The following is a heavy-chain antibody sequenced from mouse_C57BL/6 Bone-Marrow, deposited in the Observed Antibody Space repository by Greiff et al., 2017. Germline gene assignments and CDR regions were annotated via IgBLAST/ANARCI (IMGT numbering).Heavy chain of an antibody. CDR1: GYSITSGYD. V-gene: IGHV3-1*01. CDR2: ISYSGST. Sequence: EVHLVESGPGMVKPSQSLSLTCTVTGYSITSGYDWHCIRHFPGNKLEWMGYISYSGSTNYNPSLKSRISITHDTSKNHFFLKLNAVTTEDTATYYCARGTLYYAMDYWGQGTSVTVSS. J-gene: IGHJ4*01. CDR3: ARGTLYYAMDY. D-gene: IGHD3-3*01.